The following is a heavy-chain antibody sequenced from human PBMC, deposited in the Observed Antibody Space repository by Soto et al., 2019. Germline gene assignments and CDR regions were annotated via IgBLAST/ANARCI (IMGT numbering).Heavy chain of an antibody. J-gene: IGHJ6*03. CDR2: IKQDGSEK. D-gene: IGHD3-9*01. CDR1: GFTFSSYW. Sequence: GGSLRLSCAASGFTFSSYWMSWVRQAPGKGLEWVANIKQDGSEKYYVDSVKGRFTISRDNAKNSLYLQMNSLRAEDTAVYYCARGDDVLRYFDWLTSYYYYYMDVWGKGTTVTVSS. V-gene: IGHV3-7*01. CDR3: ARGDDVLRYFDWLTSYYYYYMDV.